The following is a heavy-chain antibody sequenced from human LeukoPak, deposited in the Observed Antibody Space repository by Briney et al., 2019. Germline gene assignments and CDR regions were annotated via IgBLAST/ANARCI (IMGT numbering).Heavy chain of an antibody. D-gene: IGHD3-10*01. CDR3: ARRGAMVRGVIRGYFDY. V-gene: IGHV4-39*01. CDR1: GGSISSSSYY. Sequence: PETLSLTCTVSGGSISSSSYYWGWIRQPPGKGLEWIGSIYYSGSTYYNPSLKSRVTISVDTSKNQFSLKLSSVTAADTAVYYCARRGAMVRGVIRGYFDYWGQGTLVTVSS. CDR2: IYYSGST. J-gene: IGHJ4*02.